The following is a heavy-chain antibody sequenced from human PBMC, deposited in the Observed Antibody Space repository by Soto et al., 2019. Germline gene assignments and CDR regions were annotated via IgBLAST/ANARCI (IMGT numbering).Heavy chain of an antibody. CDR3: ARGLNDYGERWFDP. J-gene: IGHJ5*02. CDR1: GGSISSSSYY. D-gene: IGHD4-17*01. CDR2: IYYSGST. Sequence: SETLSLTCTVSGGSISSSSYYWGWIRQPPGKGLEWIGSIYYSGSTYYNPSLKSRVTLSVDTSKNQFSLKLSSVTAADTAVYYCARGLNDYGERWFDPWGQGTLVTVS. V-gene: IGHV4-39*01.